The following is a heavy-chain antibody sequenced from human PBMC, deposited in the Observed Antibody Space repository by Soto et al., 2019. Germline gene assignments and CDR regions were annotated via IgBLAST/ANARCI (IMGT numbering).Heavy chain of an antibody. Sequence: QVRLVESGGGVVQPGRSLRLSCTASGFSFSSYAMYWFRQPPGKGLEWVAVISHDGINKHYADSVKGRGTVSRANSNHSPDLQINCLSGEETAMYYCARDMYSSDYFVKWFDPWGQGTLVTVS. J-gene: IGHJ5*02. CDR2: ISHDGINK. V-gene: IGHV3-30-3*01. CDR1: GFSFSSYA. D-gene: IGHD6-19*01. CDR3: ARDMYSSDYFVKWFDP.